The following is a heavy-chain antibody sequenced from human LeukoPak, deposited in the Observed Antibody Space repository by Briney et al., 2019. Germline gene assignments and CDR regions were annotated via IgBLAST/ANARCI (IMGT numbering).Heavy chain of an antibody. Sequence: GSSMKVSCKASGGSFTFYSISWVRQVPGQGLEWMGRIITILGKTNYAQIFQGRVTITADISSSTAYMELSRLTSEDTAVYYCAIEERGAIGYWGQGTLVTVSS. CDR3: AIEERGAIGY. CDR2: IITILGKT. V-gene: IGHV1-69*02. D-gene: IGHD1-26*01. CDR1: GGSFTFYS. J-gene: IGHJ4*02.